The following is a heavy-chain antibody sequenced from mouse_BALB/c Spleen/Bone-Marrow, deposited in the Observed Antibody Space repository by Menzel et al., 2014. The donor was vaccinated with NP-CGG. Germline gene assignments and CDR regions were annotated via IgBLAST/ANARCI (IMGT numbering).Heavy chain of an antibody. CDR1: GYTFTRYW. D-gene: IGHD1-1*01. CDR3: ARGDYYGKGGAMDY. Sequence: QVQLKESGAELATPGASVKMSCKASGYTFTRYWIHWVKPGPGQGLEWIGYINPSTGYTEYNQKFKDKATLTADKSSSTAYMQLSSLTSEDSAVYYCARGDYYGKGGAMDYWGQGTSVTVSS. V-gene: IGHV1-4*01. J-gene: IGHJ4*01. CDR2: INPSTGYT.